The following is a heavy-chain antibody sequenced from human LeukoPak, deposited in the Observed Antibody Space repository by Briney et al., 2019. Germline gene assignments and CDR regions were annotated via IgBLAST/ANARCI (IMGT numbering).Heavy chain of an antibody. CDR1: GFHFRTYR. V-gene: IGHV3-7*01. D-gene: IGHD2-15*01. CDR2: TKQDGREK. CDR3: YCAVEDY. Sequence: PGGSLRLSCATSGFHFRTYRMSWVRQAPGKGLEWVANTKQDGREKNYVDSVKGRFTISRDNAKNSLYLEMNSLRAEDTAVYYCYCAVEDYWGQGTLVTVSS. J-gene: IGHJ4*02.